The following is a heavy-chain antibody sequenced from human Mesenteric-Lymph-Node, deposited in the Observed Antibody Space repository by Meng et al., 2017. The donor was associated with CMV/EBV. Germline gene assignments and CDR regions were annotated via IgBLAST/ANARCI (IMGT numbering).Heavy chain of an antibody. CDR1: GDSVTSNSAS. J-gene: IGHJ4*02. V-gene: IGHV6-1*01. CDR2: TYYRSKWYN. D-gene: IGHD3-22*01. Sequence: LCLTCAISGDSVTSNSASWNWIRQPPSRGLEWLGRTYYRSKWYNDYAVSVKSRITINPDTSKNQFSLQLKSVTPEATAVYYCAREPLIYYDTSGYYYYFDYWGRGTLVTVSS. CDR3: AREPLIYYDTSGYYYYFDY.